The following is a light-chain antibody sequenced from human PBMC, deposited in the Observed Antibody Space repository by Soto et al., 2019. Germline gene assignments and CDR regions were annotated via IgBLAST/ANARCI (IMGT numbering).Light chain of an antibody. CDR3: FSFTTTSTHV. Sequence: QSVLTQPASVSGSPGQSITISCTGTSTDVGASNFVSWYQHHPGKAPKLLIYEVSHRPSGVSDRFSGSKSDNTASLTISGLRAEDEADYYCFSFTTTSTHVFGTGTKVTVL. V-gene: IGLV2-14*01. CDR2: EVS. J-gene: IGLJ1*01. CDR1: STDVGASNF.